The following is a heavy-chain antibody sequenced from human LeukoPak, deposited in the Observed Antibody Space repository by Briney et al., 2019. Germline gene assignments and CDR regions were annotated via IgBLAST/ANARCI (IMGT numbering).Heavy chain of an antibody. J-gene: IGHJ4*02. V-gene: IGHV4-34*01. CDR1: GGSFSGYY. D-gene: IGHD3-9*01. CDR3: ARGDYDILTGYPYAMHY. Sequence: PSEPLSLTCAVYGGSFSGYYWSWIRQPPGKGLEWIGEINHSGGTNYNPSLKSRVTMSVDTSKNQFSLKLSPVTAADTAVYYCARGDYDILTGYPYAMHYWGQGTLVTVSS. CDR2: INHSGGT.